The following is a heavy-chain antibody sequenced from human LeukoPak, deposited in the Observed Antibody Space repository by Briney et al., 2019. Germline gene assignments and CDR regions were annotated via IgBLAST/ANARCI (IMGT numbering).Heavy chain of an antibody. D-gene: IGHD3-22*01. CDR2: ISAYNGNT. J-gene: IGHJ5*02. V-gene: IGHV1-18*01. CDR3: ARDPEHDSSGQSWFDP. CDR1: GYTFTSYG. Sequence: ASVKVSCKASGYTFTSYGISWVRQAPGQGLEWVGWISAYNGNTNYAQKLQGRVTMTTDTSTSTAYMELRSLRSDDTAVYYCARDPEHDSSGQSWFDPWGQGTLVTVSS.